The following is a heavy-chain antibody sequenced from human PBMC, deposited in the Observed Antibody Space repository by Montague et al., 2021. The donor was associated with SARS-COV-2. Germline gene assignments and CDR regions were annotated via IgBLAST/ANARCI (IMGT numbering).Heavy chain of an antibody. D-gene: IGHD3-22*01. J-gene: IGHJ5*02. CDR2: IYFSGSS. Sequence: SETLSLTCTVSGGSVSSSGYYWGWIRQPPGKGLEWIGSIYFSGSSYYNPSLKSRVSISVDTSKNQFSLRLSSVTSADTAVYYCARPRWGGLMVVPPNWFDPWGQGTLVTVSS. CDR3: ARPRWGGLMVVPPNWFDP. CDR1: GGSVSSSGYY. V-gene: IGHV4-39*01.